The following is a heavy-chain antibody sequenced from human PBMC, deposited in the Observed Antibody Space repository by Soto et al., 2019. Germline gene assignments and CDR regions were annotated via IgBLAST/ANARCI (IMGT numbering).Heavy chain of an antibody. Sequence: QVQLVQSGAEVKKPGSSVKVSCKASGYTFTSYYMHGVRQAPGQGLEWMGIINPGGGSTGYAQKFQGRVRMTSDTSASTCYMEVSRLRPEDTAVDYCPSYSRSGTWQPGPWIWGKGKTVTVTS. J-gene: IGHJ3*02. CDR3: PSYSRSGTWQPGPWI. CDR2: INPGGGST. CDR1: GYTFTSYY. V-gene: IGHV1-46*01. D-gene: IGHD6-19*01.